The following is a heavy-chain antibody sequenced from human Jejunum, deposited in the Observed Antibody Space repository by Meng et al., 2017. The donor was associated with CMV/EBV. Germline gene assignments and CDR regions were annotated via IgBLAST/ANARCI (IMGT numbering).Heavy chain of an antibody. D-gene: IGHD1-26*01. Sequence: QIPLKESGPTLVKPTQTLTLTCSFSGFSTSTSGEGVGWIRQPPGKALEWLALIYRGDDKRYSPSLNSRLTIAKDTSKNEVVLTLTNMGPIDTGTYYCAHFVGGYYPSRPDYWGQGTLVTVSS. CDR2: IYRGDDK. CDR1: GFSTSTSGEG. CDR3: AHFVGGYYPSRPDY. J-gene: IGHJ4*02. V-gene: IGHV2-5*02.